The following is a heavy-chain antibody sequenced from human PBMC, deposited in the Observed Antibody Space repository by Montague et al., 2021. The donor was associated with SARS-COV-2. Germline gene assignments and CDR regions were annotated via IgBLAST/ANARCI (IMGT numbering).Heavy chain of an antibody. CDR1: GGSISSGGYY. V-gene: IGHV4-31*03. Sequence: TLSLTCTVSGGSISSGGYYWSWIRQHPGKGLEWIGYIYYSGSTYYNPSLKSRVTISVDTSKNQFSLKMSSVTAADTAVYYCARSPEPRIILIITSLNWYFDLLGRGTLVTVSS. CDR3: ARSPEPRIILIITSLNWYFDL. CDR2: IYYSGST. D-gene: IGHD3-22*01. J-gene: IGHJ2*01.